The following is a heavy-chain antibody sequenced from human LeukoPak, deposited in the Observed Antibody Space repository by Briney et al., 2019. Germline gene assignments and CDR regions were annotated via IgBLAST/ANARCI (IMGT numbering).Heavy chain of an antibody. CDR3: ARGPAASGTANFDC. D-gene: IGHD6-13*01. CDR2: ISYSGST. V-gene: IGHV4-61*01. CDR1: SGSVSSGFYY. J-gene: IGHJ4*02. Sequence: PSETLSLTCTVSSGSVSSGFYYWSWIRQPPGKGLEWIGFISYSGSTNYNPSLKSRLTMSVDTSKNQFSLKLSSVTAADTVVYYCARGPAASGTANFDCWGQGALVTVSS.